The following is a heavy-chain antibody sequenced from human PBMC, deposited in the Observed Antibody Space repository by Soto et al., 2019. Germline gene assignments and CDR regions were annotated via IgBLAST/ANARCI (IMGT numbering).Heavy chain of an antibody. CDR2: MNPNSGNT. J-gene: IGHJ6*02. CDR1: GYTLTRYD. V-gene: IGHV1-8*01. D-gene: IGHD3-10*01. CDR3: ARAYGSGSYSRYYYYGMDV. Sequence: ASVKVPRKACGYTLTRYDINLVGQATGPGREWMGWMNPNSGNTGYAQKFQGRVTMTRNTSISTAYMELSSLRSEDTAVYYCARAYGSGSYSRYYYYGMDVWGQGTTVTVSS.